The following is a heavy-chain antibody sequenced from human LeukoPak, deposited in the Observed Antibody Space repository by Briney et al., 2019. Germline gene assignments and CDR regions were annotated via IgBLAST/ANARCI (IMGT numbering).Heavy chain of an antibody. CDR2: IYYSGST. Sequence: SQTLSLTCTVSGGSISSGDYYWSWIRQPPGKGLEWIGYIYYSGSTYYNPSLKSRVTISVDTSKNQFSLKLSSVTAADTAVYYCARATSIWVPAAEGFLGFDPWGQGTLVTVSS. CDR1: GGSISSGDYY. J-gene: IGHJ5*02. V-gene: IGHV4-30-4*08. CDR3: ARATSIWVPAAEGFLGFDP. D-gene: IGHD2-2*01.